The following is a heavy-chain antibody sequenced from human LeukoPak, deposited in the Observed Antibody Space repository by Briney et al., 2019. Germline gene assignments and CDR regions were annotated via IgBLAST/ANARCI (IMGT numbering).Heavy chain of an antibody. CDR2: ISYEGGTQ. Sequence: GGSLRLSCAASGVTLSPYGMHWVRQAPGKGLEWVAVISYEGGTQHYADSVKGRFIISRDNPRNTLYLQMNILRTEDTAVYYCAKEGTPQVSAWYDLWGQGTQVIVSS. CDR1: GVTLSPYG. V-gene: IGHV3-30*18. D-gene: IGHD3-10*01. J-gene: IGHJ5*02. CDR3: AKEGTPQVSAWYDL.